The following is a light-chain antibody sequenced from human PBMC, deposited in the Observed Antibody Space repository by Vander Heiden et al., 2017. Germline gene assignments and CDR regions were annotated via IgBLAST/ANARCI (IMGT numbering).Light chain of an antibody. CDR3: QQDNNWPRT. V-gene: IGKV3-15*01. J-gene: IGKJ1*01. Sequence: VITPSPATLSVSPGATPTLSSRASQSVSSNLAWYQQKPGQAPRLLIYGASTRATGIPARFSGSGSGTEFTLTISSLQSEDFAVYYCQQDNNWPRTFGQGTKVEIK. CDR2: GAS. CDR1: QSVSSN.